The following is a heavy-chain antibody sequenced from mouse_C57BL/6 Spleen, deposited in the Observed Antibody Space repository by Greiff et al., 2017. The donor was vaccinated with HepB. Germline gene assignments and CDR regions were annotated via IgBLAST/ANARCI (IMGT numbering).Heavy chain of an antibody. CDR2: IDPETGGT. V-gene: IGHV1-15*01. CDR3: TGVTTDYAMDY. Sequence: VQLQESGAELVRPGASVTLSCKASGYTFTDYEMHWVKQTPVHGLEWIGAIDPETGGTAYNQKFKGKAILTADKSSSTAYMELRSLTSEYSAVYYCTGVTTDYAMDYWGQGTSVTVSS. CDR1: GYTFTDYE. J-gene: IGHJ4*01. D-gene: IGHD2-2*01.